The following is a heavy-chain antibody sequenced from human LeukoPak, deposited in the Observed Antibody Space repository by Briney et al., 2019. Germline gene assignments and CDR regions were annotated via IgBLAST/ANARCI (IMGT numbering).Heavy chain of an antibody. D-gene: IGHD5-12*01. CDR2: INHSGST. V-gene: IGHV4-34*01. Sequence: SETLSLTCAVYGGSFSGYYWSWIRQPRGKGLEWIGEINHSGSTNYNPSLKSRVTISVDTSKNQFSLKLSSVTAADTAVYYCARGGYSGYLTYWGQGTLVTVSS. J-gene: IGHJ4*02. CDR1: GGSFSGYY. CDR3: ARGGYSGYLTY.